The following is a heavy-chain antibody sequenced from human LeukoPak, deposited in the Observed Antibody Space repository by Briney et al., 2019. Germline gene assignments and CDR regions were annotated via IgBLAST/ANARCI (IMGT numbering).Heavy chain of an antibody. D-gene: IGHD6-19*01. CDR1: GGSISNYY. V-gene: IGHV4-59*01. CDR2: IYYSGNT. Sequence: SETLSLTCTVSGGSISNYYWSWIRQPPGKGLEWIAYIYYSGNTNYNPSLKSRVTISVDMSKNQFSLKLSSVTAADTAVYYCARDGLVRGFDPWGQGTLVTVSS. CDR3: ARDGLVRGFDP. J-gene: IGHJ5*02.